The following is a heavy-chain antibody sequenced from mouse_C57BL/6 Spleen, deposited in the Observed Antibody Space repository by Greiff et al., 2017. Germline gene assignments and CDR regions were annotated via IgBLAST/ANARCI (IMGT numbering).Heavy chain of an antibody. CDR3: ARENYYSKGFAY. V-gene: IGHV1-26*01. CDR2: INPNNGGT. CDR1: GYTFTDYY. D-gene: IGHD2-5*01. J-gene: IGHJ3*01. Sequence: VQLQQSGPELVKPGASVKISCKASGYTFTDYYMNWVKQSHGKSLEWIGDINPNNGGTSYNQKFKGKATLTVDKSSSTAYMELRSLTSEDSAVYDCARENYYSKGFAYWGQGTLVTVSA.